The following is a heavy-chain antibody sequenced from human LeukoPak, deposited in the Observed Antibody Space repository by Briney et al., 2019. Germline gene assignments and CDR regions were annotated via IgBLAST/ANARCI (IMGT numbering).Heavy chain of an antibody. CDR2: IIPIFGIA. Sequence: ASVKVSCKASGGTFSSYAISWVRQAPGQGLEWMGRIIPIFGIANYAQKFQGRVTITADKSTSTAYMELSSLRSGDTAVYYCARSRGRYCSSASCYYLPHSHYYGIDVWGQGTTVTVSS. CDR3: ARSRGRYCSSASCYYLPHSHYYGIDV. J-gene: IGHJ6*02. D-gene: IGHD2-2*01. V-gene: IGHV1-69*04. CDR1: GGTFSSYA.